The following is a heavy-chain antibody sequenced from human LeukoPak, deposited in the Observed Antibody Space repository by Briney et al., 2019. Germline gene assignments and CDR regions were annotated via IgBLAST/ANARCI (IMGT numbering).Heavy chain of an antibody. CDR1: GFTFSTYA. J-gene: IGHJ1*01. Sequence: GGSLGLSCAASGFTFSTYAIHWVRQAPGKGLEWVAVIWFDGSEQYYADSVKGRFIISRDNSKSTSNLQLNSLRAEDTAVYYCAREGDSRWGELSPWGQGTLVTVSS. CDR2: IWFDGSEQ. D-gene: IGHD3-16*02. V-gene: IGHV3-33*01. CDR3: AREGDSRWGELSP.